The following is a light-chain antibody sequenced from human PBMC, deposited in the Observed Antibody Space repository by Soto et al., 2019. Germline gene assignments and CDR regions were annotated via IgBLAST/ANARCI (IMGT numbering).Light chain of an antibody. CDR2: GAS. J-gene: IGKJ1*01. Sequence: ESGVTQSPGTLSLSPGERATLSCRASQSVSSSYLAWYQQKPGQAPRLLIYGASSRATGIPDRFSGSGSGRDVTLTISRLEPEPFAVYYCQQHGSSSSPFGPGPRV. CDR3: QQHGSSSSP. CDR1: QSVSSSY. V-gene: IGKV3-20*01.